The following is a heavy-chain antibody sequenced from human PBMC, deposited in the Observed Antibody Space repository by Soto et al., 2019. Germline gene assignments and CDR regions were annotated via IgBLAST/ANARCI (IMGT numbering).Heavy chain of an antibody. CDR3: ARDGNLTVTRHYYYYYGMDV. D-gene: IGHD4-17*01. V-gene: IGHV1-18*01. CDR2: ISPIFGTA. CDR1: GYTFTSCA. Sequence: ASVKLCCKASGYTFTSCAMSWVRRAPGQGLEWMGGISPIFGTANYAQKLQGRVTMTTDTSTSTAYMERRSLRSDDTAVYYCARDGNLTVTRHYYYYYGMDVWGQGTTVTVSS. J-gene: IGHJ6*02.